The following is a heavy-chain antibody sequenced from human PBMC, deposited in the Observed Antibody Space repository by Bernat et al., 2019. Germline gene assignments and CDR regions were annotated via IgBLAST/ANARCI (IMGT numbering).Heavy chain of an antibody. CDR2: ISGSGGST. Sequence: EVQLLESGGGLVQPGGSLRLSCAASGFTFSSYVMSWVRQAPGKGLEWVSAISGSGGSTYYADSMKGRFTISRDNSKNTLYLQMNSLRAEDTAVYYCAKCPATMIPDPYYFDYWGQGTLVTVSS. D-gene: IGHD3-22*01. J-gene: IGHJ4*02. V-gene: IGHV3-23*01. CDR3: AKCPATMIPDPYYFDY. CDR1: GFTFSSYV.